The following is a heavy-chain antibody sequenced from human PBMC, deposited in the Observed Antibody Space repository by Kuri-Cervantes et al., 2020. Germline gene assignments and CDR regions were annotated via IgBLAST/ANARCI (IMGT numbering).Heavy chain of an antibody. V-gene: IGHV3-13*01. CDR2: IGTAGDT. CDR1: GFTFSSYD. CDR3: ARFLGLRYFDWLLYYYYYGMDV. D-gene: IGHD3-9*01. J-gene: IGHJ6*02. Sequence: GGSLRLSCAASGFTFSSYDMHWVRQATGKGLEWVSAIGTAGDTYYPGSVKGRFTISRENAKNSLYLQMNSLRAGDTAVYYCARFLGLRYFDWLLYYYYYGMDVWGQGTTVTVSS.